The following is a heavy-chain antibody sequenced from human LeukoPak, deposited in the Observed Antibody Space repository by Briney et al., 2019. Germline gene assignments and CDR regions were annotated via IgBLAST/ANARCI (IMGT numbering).Heavy chain of an antibody. J-gene: IGHJ4*02. V-gene: IGHV3-7*01. CDR2: IKRDGSEK. CDR1: GFTFRSYW. D-gene: IGHD3-10*01. CDR3: ARGAFD. Sequence: GGSLRLSCADSGFTFRSYWMSWVRQAPGKGLEWVANIKRDGSEKYYVDSVKGRFTISRDNAKNSLYLQMNSLRAEDTAVYYCARGAFDWGQGTLVTVSS.